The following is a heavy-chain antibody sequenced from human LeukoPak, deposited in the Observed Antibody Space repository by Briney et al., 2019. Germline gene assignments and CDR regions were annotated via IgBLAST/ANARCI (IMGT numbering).Heavy chain of an antibody. CDR1: VFTFSGSA. CDR2: IRSKANSYAK. Sequence: GGALRLSCAASVFTFSGSAMHWARQASSKGLEWVGLIRSKANSYAKAYAASVKGRFTISRDDSKNRAYLQMNSLKTEDTAVYYCTRRVDSSGYYGIDYWGQGTLVTVSS. CDR3: TRRVDSSGYYGIDY. D-gene: IGHD3-22*01. J-gene: IGHJ4*02. V-gene: IGHV3-73*01.